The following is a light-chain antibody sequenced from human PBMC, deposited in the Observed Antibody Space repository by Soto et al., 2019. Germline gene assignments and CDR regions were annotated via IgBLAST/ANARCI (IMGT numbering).Light chain of an antibody. CDR1: QGIDNW. CDR2: AAS. CDR3: QQDDSFPLT. V-gene: IGKV1-12*01. J-gene: IGKJ4*01. Sequence: DIQMTQSPSSVSASVGDRVNITCRASQGIDNWLAWYQQKPGKAPKLLIYAASSLQSGVPSRFSGSGSGTDFSLIISSLQPEDCATYYCQQDDSFPLTFGGGTKVDIK.